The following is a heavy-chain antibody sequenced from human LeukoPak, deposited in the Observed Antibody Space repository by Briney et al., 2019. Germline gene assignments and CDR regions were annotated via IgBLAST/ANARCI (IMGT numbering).Heavy chain of an antibody. CDR3: ARVRYSSSWSDY. V-gene: IGHV1-2*02. J-gene: IGHJ4*02. D-gene: IGHD6-13*01. CDR1: GYTFTGYY. Sequence: ASVKVSCKASGYTFTGYYMHWVRQAPGQGLEWMGWINPNSGGTNYAQKFQGRVTMTRNTSISTAYMELSSLRSEDTAVYYCARVRYSSSWSDYWGQGTLVTVSS. CDR2: INPNSGGT.